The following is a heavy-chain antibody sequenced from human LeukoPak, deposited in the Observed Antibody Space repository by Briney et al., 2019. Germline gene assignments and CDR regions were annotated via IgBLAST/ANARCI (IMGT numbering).Heavy chain of an antibody. V-gene: IGHV4-30-4*08. CDR1: GGSISNAYYC. D-gene: IGHD2-15*01. CDR3: AKGDSASKVDY. Sequence: SETLSLTCTVSGGSISNAYYCWGWVRQPPGKGLEWLGHIYDGGATYSKPSLNSRLTISVNASKNQFSLRLNSVTAADTAVYYCAKGDSASKVDYWGLGTLVTVSS. CDR2: IYDGGAT. J-gene: IGHJ4*02.